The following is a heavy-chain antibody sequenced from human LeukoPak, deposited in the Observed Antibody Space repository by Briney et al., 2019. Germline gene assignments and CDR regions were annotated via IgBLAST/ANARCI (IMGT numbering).Heavy chain of an antibody. Sequence: GGSLRFSCAASGFTFSDYYMSWIRQAPGKALEWVSYISSSGSTIYYADSVKGRFTISRDNATNSLYLQMNSLRAEDTAVYYCARVGGSRWYTVNWFDPWGQGTLVTVSS. J-gene: IGHJ5*02. CDR1: GFTFSDYY. V-gene: IGHV3-11*04. CDR3: ARVGGSRWYTVNWFDP. CDR2: ISSSGSTI. D-gene: IGHD6-13*01.